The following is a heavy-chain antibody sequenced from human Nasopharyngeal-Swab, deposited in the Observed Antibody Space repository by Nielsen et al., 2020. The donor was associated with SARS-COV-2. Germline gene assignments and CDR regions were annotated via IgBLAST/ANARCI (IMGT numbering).Heavy chain of an antibody. J-gene: IGHJ4*02. CDR2: INPSGGST. Sequence: ASVQVSCKASGYTFTSYYMHWVRQAPGQGLEWMGIINPSGGSTSYAQKFQGRVTMTRDTSTSTVYMELSSLRSEDTAVYYCARRGDYYDSSGYMYYFDYWGQGTLVTVSS. CDR1: GYTFTSYY. V-gene: IGHV1-46*01. D-gene: IGHD3-22*01. CDR3: ARRGDYYDSSGYMYYFDY.